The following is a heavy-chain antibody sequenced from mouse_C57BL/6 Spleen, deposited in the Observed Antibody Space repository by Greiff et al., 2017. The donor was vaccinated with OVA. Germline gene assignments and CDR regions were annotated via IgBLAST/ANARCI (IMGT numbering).Heavy chain of an antibody. CDR3: ARDGCMITTDPWFAY. J-gene: IGHJ3*01. Sequence: QVQLKESGAELVRPGASVKLSCKASGYTFTDYYINWVKQRPGQGLEWIARIYPGSGNTYYNEKFKGKATLTAEKSSSTAYMQLSSLTSEDSAVYFCARDGCMITTDPWFAYWGQGTLVTVSA. CDR2: IYPGSGNT. V-gene: IGHV1-76*01. CDR1: GYTFTDYY. D-gene: IGHD1-1*01.